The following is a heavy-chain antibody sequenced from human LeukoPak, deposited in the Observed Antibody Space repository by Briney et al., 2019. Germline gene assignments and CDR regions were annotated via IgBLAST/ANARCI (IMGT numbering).Heavy chain of an antibody. CDR3: ARDRKALRRAHSSSRYGWARPPPFDP. CDR1: GGSISSGSYH. V-gene: IGHV4-61*09. D-gene: IGHD6-13*01. J-gene: IGHJ5*02. CDR2: IYTSGST. Sequence: SETLSLTCTVSGGSISSGSYHWIWIRQPAGKGLEWIGHIYTSGSTNYNPSRRSRVTISVDTSKNQFSLKLNSVTAADTAVYYCARDRKALRRAHSSSRYGWARPPPFDPWGQGTLVTVSS.